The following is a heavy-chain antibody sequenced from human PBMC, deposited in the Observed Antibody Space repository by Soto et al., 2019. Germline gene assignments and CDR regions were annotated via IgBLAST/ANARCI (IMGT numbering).Heavy chain of an antibody. Sequence: PSETLSLTCTVSGDSVSSRGSYWTWIRQPPGKGLEWIGYIYSSGSTNYNPSLKSRVTISVDTSKNQFSLKLSSVTAADTAVYYCARDHQAVAGNYYYYGLDVWGQGTTVTVSS. J-gene: IGHJ6*02. CDR3: ARDHQAVAGNYYYYGLDV. D-gene: IGHD6-19*01. V-gene: IGHV4-61*08. CDR2: IYSSGST. CDR1: GDSVSSRGSY.